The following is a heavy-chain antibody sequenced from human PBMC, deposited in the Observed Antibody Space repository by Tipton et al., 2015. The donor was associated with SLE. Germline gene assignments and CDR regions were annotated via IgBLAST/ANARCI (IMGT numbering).Heavy chain of an antibody. Sequence: GEALSSSSYYWGWVRQPPGKGLEWIGTIYYSGSTYYNTSLKSRVTISADTSKNQFSLNLSSVTAADTAVYYCARIGQWLIQGYFDLWGRGTLVTVSS. CDR2: IYYSGST. V-gene: IGHV4-39*01. D-gene: IGHD6-19*01. J-gene: IGHJ2*01. CDR1: GEALSSSSYY. CDR3: ARIGQWLIQGYFDL.